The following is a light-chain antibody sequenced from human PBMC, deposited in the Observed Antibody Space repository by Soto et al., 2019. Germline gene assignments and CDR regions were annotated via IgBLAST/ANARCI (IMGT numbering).Light chain of an antibody. V-gene: IGKV3-20*01. J-gene: IGKJ1*01. CDR3: QQYSNSPRT. CDR1: QSVTSSY. Sequence: EIVLTQSPGTLSLSPGERATLSCRASQSVTSSYLAWYQQKPGHAPRLLIYGASIRATGIPDRFSGRGSGTDFTLTISRLEPEDFAVYYCQQYSNSPRTFGQGTKVAIK. CDR2: GAS.